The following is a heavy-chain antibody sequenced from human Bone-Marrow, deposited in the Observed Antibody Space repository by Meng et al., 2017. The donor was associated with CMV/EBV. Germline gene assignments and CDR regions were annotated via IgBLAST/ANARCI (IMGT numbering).Heavy chain of an antibody. CDR1: GGSLISYY. CDR3: ARTYYDYVWRINWFDP. V-gene: IGHV4-59*01. J-gene: IGHJ5*02. D-gene: IGHD3-16*01. CDR2: IYYTGST. Sequence: SETLSLTCTVSGGSLISYYWSWVRQPPGKGLEWIGYIYYTGSTNYNPSLKSRVTISVDTSKNQFSLRLSSVTAADTAVYFCARTYYDYVWRINWFDPWGQGNLVNVAS.